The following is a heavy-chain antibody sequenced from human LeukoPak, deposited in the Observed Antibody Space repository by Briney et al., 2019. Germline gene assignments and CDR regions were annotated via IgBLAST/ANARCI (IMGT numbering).Heavy chain of an antibody. Sequence: PGGSLRLSCAASGFTFSSYAMSWVRQAPGKGLEWVSAISGSGGSTYYADSVKGRFTISRDNSKNTLYLQMNSLRAEDTAVYYCAKGPYSSGWPAYFDYWGQGTLVTVSS. V-gene: IGHV3-23*01. D-gene: IGHD6-19*01. CDR2: ISGSGGST. CDR1: GFTFSSYA. J-gene: IGHJ4*02. CDR3: AKGPYSSGWPAYFDY.